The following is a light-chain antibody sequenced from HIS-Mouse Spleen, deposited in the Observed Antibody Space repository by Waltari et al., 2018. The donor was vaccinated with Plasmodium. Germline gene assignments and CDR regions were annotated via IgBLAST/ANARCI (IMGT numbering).Light chain of an antibody. J-gene: IGKJ1*01. CDR3: QQSYSTWT. Sequence: EIQMDQAPSSLSASVGDRVTITCRASQSISNHLNWYQQKPGKAPKFLIYAASTLQSGVPSRFSGSGSGTEFTLTISSLQPEDFATYYCQQSYSTWTFGQGTKVEIK. CDR1: QSISNH. V-gene: IGKV1-39*01. CDR2: AAS.